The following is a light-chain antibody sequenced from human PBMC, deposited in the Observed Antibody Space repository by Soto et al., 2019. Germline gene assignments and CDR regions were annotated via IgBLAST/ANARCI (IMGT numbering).Light chain of an antibody. V-gene: IGKV3-11*01. CDR1: QSVRSY. Sequence: EIVLTQSPATLSLSPGERATLSCRASQSVRSYLAWYQKKPGQPPGLLIYDASNRATDIPARFSGSGSGTDFTLTISSLAPEDFAIYYCQQRNSWPLTFGGGTKVDIK. J-gene: IGKJ4*01. CDR3: QQRNSWPLT. CDR2: DAS.